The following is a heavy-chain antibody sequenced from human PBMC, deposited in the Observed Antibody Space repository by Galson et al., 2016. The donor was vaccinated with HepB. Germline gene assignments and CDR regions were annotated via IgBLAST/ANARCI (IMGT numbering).Heavy chain of an antibody. D-gene: IGHD3-10*01. Sequence: SVKVSCKASGYTFSDYYMHWVRQAPGQGLEWMGRIYPHSGDTNYAQKFQGRVTMTRDTSIGKAYMDLSRLRSDDTAVYYCAGALPDGSGTYYIDYWGQGTLVTVSS. CDR1: GYTFSDYY. J-gene: IGHJ4*02. CDR2: IYPHSGDT. CDR3: AGALPDGSGTYYIDY. V-gene: IGHV1-2*06.